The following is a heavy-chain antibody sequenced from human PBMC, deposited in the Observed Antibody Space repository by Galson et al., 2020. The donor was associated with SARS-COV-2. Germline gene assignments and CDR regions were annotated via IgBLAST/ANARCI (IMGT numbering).Heavy chain of an antibody. CDR2: ISYDGSNK. D-gene: IGHD3-10*01. J-gene: IGHJ4*02. V-gene: IGHV3-30*04. Sequence: GESLKISCAASGFTFSSYAMHWVRQAPGKGLEWVAVISYDGSNKYYADSVKGRFTISRDNSKNTLYLQMNSLSAEDTAVYYCASLITMVRGVINSWGQGTLVTVSS. CDR1: GFTFSSYA. CDR3: ASLITMVRGVINS.